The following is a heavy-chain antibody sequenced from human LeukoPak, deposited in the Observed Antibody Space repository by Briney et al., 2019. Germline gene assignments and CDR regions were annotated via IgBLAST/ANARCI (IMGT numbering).Heavy chain of an antibody. CDR3: AKDRLGALYYFDSSGYYRLDY. CDR2: ISYDGSNK. CDR1: EFTFSSYG. J-gene: IGHJ4*02. V-gene: IGHV3-30*18. D-gene: IGHD3-22*01. Sequence: GRSLRLSCAASEFTFSSYGMHWVRQAPGKGLEWVAVISYDGSNKYYADTVKGRFTISGDNSKNTLYLQMNSLRAEDTAVYYCAKDRLGALYYFDSSGYYRLDYWGQGTPVTVSS.